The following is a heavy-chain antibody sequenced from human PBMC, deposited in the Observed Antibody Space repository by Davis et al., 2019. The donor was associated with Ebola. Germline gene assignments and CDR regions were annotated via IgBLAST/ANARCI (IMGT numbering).Heavy chain of an antibody. CDR1: GYSFTSYW. CDR3: ARQRMTTVTSIDT. Sequence: GESLKIPCKCSGYSFTSYWIGWVRLMPGKGLEWMGRIQPSDAYTNYSPSFQGHVTISADKSISTAYLQWSSLKASDTAMYYCARQRMTTVTSIDTWGPGTLVTVSS. D-gene: IGHD4-17*01. CDR2: IQPSDAYT. V-gene: IGHV5-10-1*01. J-gene: IGHJ5*02.